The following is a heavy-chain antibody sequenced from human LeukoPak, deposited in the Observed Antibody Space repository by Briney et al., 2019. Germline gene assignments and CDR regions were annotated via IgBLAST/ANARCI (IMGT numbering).Heavy chain of an antibody. V-gene: IGHV3-7*01. CDR3: XXXXSXXTXXTXGRXIDY. J-gene: IGHJ4*02. CDR2: IKKDGSEK. CDR1: GFTFSSYW. Sequence: SXXAXGFTFSSYWMSWVRQAPGKGLEWVANIKKDGSEKYYVDSVKGRFTISRDNAKKSLYLQMNRLRAEETAVDYRXXXXSXXTXXTXGRXIDYWGQGTLVTVSS.